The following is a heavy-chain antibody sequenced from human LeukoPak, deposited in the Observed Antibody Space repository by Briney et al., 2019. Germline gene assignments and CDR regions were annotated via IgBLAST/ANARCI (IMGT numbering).Heavy chain of an antibody. CDR1: GYTFSIHY. CDR2: INPSGGST. Sequence: ASVKVSCRASGYTFSIHYIHWVRQAPGQGREGMGIINPSGGSTSYAQKFQGRVTMTSDMSTSTVYMELSSLRSEDTAVYYCARDRNSGWTFDYWGQGTLVTVSS. V-gene: IGHV1-46*01. D-gene: IGHD6-19*01. J-gene: IGHJ4*02. CDR3: ARDRNSGWTFDY.